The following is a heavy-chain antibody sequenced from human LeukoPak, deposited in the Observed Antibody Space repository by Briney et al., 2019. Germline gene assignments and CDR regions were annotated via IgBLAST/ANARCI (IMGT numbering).Heavy chain of an antibody. J-gene: IGHJ4*02. V-gene: IGHV3-74*01. CDR3: ARTIHYGGKEVV. CDR2: VTSDGSST. D-gene: IGHD4-23*01. Sequence: GGSLRLSCVASGFTFSNYWMHWVRQAPGKGLVWVARVTSDGSSTAYTDSAKGRFTISRDNAKSTLYLQMNSLRAEDTAVYYCARTIHYGGKEVVWGQGTLVTVSS. CDR1: GFTFSNYW.